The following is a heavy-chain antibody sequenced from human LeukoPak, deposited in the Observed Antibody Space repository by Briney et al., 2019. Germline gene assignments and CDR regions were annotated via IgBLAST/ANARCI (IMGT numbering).Heavy chain of an antibody. CDR1: GGSFSGYY. D-gene: IGHD5-18*01. Sequence: SETLSLTCAVYGGSFSGYYWSWIRQPPGKGLEWIGEINHSGSTNYNPSLKSRVTISVDTSKNQFSLKLSSVAAADTAVYYCARERQKRGYSYGTVSWGQGTLVTVSS. CDR3: ARERQKRGYSYGTVS. J-gene: IGHJ5*02. CDR2: INHSGST. V-gene: IGHV4-34*01.